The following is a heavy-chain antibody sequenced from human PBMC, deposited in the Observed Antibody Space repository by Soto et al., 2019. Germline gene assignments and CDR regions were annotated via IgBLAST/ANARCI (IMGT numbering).Heavy chain of an antibody. J-gene: IGHJ4*02. CDR1: GASVTDYS. CDR2: IYRSGST. V-gene: IGHV4-4*07. CDR3: ARVFYTDSGGYPRPIFDS. Sequence: QVQLQGSGPGLVRPSGTLSLTCSVSGASVTDYSWTWIRQPAGRGLEWIGLIYRSGSTTYTPSLESRVTMSLDTSKTQFSLRLTSVTAAETAVYYCARVFYTDSGGYPRPIFDSWSQGTLVTVSS. D-gene: IGHD3-22*01.